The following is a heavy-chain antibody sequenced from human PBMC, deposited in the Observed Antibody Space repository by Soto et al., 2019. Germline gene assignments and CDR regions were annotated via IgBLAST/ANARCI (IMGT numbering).Heavy chain of an antibody. Sequence: QVHLVQSGGEVKKPGASVKVSCKASGYTFTSYGISWVRQAPGQGLEWMGWISVYNGNTNYAQTLQGRVTMTTDTATSTAYMELRSLRSDDTAVYYCARDWRYDSGGYCLETWGQGTLVTVSS. J-gene: IGHJ5*02. D-gene: IGHD3-22*01. CDR2: ISVYNGNT. CDR3: ARDWRYDSGGYCLET. V-gene: IGHV1-18*04. CDR1: GYTFTSYG.